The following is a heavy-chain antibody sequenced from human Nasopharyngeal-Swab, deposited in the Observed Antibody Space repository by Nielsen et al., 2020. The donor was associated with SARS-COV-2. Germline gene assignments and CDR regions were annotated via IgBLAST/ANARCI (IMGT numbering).Heavy chain of an antibody. CDR2: MNPRSGNT. CDR1: GYTFTSYD. D-gene: IGHD5-24*01. Sequence: ASVKVSCKASGYTFTSYDINWVRQATGQGLEWMGWMNPRSGNTGYGQKFQGRVSMTRDTSIGTVYMELSSLRSEDTAVYYSARGRNGYNYVNYYWGQGTLVTVSS. CDR3: ARGRNGYNYVNYY. J-gene: IGHJ4*02. V-gene: IGHV1-8*01.